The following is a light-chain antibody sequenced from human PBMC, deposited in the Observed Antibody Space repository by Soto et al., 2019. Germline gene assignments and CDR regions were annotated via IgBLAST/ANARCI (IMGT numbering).Light chain of an antibody. V-gene: IGLV2-14*01. CDR2: DVS. CDR3: SSYTSSSTLYV. CDR1: SSDVGGYNY. J-gene: IGLJ1*01. Sequence: QSALTQPASVSESPGQSITISCTGNSSDVGGYNYVSWYQQHPGKAPKLMIYDVSNRPSGVSNRFSGSKSGNTASLTISGLQAEDEADYYCSSYTSSSTLYVFGTGTKVTVL.